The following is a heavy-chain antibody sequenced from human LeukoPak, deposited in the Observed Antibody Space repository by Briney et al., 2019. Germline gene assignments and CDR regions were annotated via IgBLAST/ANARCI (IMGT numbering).Heavy chain of an antibody. Sequence: ASVKVSCKASGYTFTGYYMHWARQAPGQGLEWMGWINPNSGGTNYAQKFQGRATMTRDTSISTAYMELSRLRSDDTAVYYCARGMSPTTAYYFNTSGYKDYWGQGTLVTVSS. CDR1: GYTFTGYY. CDR3: ARGMSPTTAYYFNTSGYKDY. J-gene: IGHJ4*02. CDR2: INPNSGGT. V-gene: IGHV1-2*02. D-gene: IGHD3-22*01.